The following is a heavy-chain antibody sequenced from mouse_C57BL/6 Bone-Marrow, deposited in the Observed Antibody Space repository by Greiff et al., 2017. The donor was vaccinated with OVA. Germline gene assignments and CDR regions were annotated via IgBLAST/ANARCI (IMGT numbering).Heavy chain of an antibody. D-gene: IGHD2-5*01. CDR2: IYPRSGNT. J-gene: IGHJ4*01. V-gene: IGHV1-81*01. CDR3: VYSNLWAMDY. Sequence: VQLKESGAELARPGASVKLSCKASGYTFTSYGISWVKQRTGQGLEWIGEIYPRSGNTYYNEKFKGKATLTADKSSSTAYMELRSLTSEDSAVYFCVYSNLWAMDYWGQGTSVTVSS. CDR1: GYTFTSYG.